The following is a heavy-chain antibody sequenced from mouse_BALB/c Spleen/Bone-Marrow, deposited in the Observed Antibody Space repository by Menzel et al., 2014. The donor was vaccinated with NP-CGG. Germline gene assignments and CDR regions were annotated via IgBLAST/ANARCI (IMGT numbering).Heavy chain of an antibody. Sequence: EVKLQESGGDLVKPGGSLKLSCAASGFTFSSYGMSWVRQTPDISLEWVATISSRGTYTYYPDSVKGRFTISRDNAKNTLYLQMSGLKSEDTAIYYCARQRDYFAMDYWRLGTSVTVSS. J-gene: IGHJ4*01. CDR1: GFTFSSYG. CDR2: ISSRGTYT. V-gene: IGHV5-6*01. CDR3: ARQRDYFAMDY.